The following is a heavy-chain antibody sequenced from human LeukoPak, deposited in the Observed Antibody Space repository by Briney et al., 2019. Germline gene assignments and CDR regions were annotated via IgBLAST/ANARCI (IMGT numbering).Heavy chain of an antibody. Sequence: PGGSLRLSCAASGFTVSSNYMSWVRQAAGKGLGLGSIIYSGGSTYYADSVNGRFTISRDNSKNTLYLNTNTLRSEDTAVYYCARDLWGVGFDIWGQGTMVTVSS. CDR3: ARDLWGVGFDI. D-gene: IGHD1-26*01. J-gene: IGHJ3*02. CDR2: IYSGGST. CDR1: GFTVSSNY. V-gene: IGHV3-66*01.